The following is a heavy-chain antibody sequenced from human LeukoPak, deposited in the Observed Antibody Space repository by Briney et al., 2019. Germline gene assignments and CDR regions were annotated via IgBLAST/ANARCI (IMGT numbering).Heavy chain of an antibody. CDR3: TQGPHAQLLYNWFDP. D-gene: IGHD2-2*01. J-gene: IGHJ5*02. V-gene: IGHV3-23*01. CDR2: ISGSGGST. CDR1: GFTFSSHA. Sequence: GGSLRLACAASGFTFSSHAMSWGRQAPGKGLEWVSAISGSGGSTYYADSVKGRFTISRDNSKNTLYLQMNSLRAEDTAVYYWTQGPHAQLLYNWFDPWGQGTLATVSS.